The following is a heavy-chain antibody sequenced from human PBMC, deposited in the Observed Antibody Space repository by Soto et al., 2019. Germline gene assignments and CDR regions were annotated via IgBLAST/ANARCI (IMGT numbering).Heavy chain of an antibody. CDR3: ARVATPVTTFWYYFGLGV. D-gene: IGHD4-17*01. CDR2: ITGSSVYI. V-gene: IGHV3-21*01. Sequence: GGSLRLSCTASGFTFSTYTMNWVRQAPGKGLEWVSSITGSSVYIYYADSVKGRFTISRGNADNSLYLQMSSLRAEDTAVYYCARVATPVTTFWYYFGLGVWGQGTAVTVS. CDR1: GFTFSTYT. J-gene: IGHJ6*02.